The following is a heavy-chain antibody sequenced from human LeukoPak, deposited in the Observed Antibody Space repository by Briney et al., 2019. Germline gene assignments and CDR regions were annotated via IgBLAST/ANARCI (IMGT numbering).Heavy chain of an antibody. D-gene: IGHD5-18*01. CDR1: GFTFSSYA. CDR2: IGGRGGST. V-gene: IGHV3-23*01. J-gene: IGHJ6*03. CDR3: ARGGWGGYNYGFSYMDV. Sequence: GGSLRLSCAASGFTFSSYAMSWVRQAPGKGLKWVSVIGGRGGSTYYADSVKGRFTISRDNSKNTLYLQMNSLRAEDTAVHYCARGGWGGYNYGFSYMDVWGKGTTVTISS.